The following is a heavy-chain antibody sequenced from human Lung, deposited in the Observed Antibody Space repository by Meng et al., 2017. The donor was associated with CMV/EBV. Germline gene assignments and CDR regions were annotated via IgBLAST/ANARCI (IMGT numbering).Heavy chain of an antibody. D-gene: IGHD1-14*01. V-gene: IGHV3-23*01. J-gene: IGHJ3*02. CDR1: GFTFSSYP. CDR3: AREAGTFPGGFDI. CDR2: ISPSGGTI. Sequence: GGSLRLXCEASGFTFSSYPMNWVRRAPGKGLEWVSTISPSGGTIYYADSVKGRFTISRDNAKNTAYLQMNSLRAEDTAVYYCAREAGTFPGGFDIWGQGTXVTVSS.